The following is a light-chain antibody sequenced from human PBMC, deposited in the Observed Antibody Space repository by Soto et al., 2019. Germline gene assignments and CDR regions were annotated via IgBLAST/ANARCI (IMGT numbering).Light chain of an antibody. V-gene: IGKV3-11*01. CDR2: DAS. Sequence: VLTQSPATLSLSPGDTATLSCRASEGVGSFLARYRQKPGQPPRLLIYDASYRANGIPARFSGSGSATEFTLTINSLEPEDFAVYYCQQRGYWPRTFGQGTTLEIK. CDR3: QQRGYWPRT. J-gene: IGKJ2*01. CDR1: EGVGSF.